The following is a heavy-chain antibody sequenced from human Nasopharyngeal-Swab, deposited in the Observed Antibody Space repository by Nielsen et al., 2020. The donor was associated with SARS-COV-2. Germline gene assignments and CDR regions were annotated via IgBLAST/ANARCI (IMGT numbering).Heavy chain of an antibody. D-gene: IGHD6-19*01. CDR1: GITRSTRKVG. CDR2: LYWDDDN. Sequence: SGPTVVKPSQTVTLTCTFSGITRSTRKVGVSWGRQLPGKALEWLALLYWDDDNRYNPSLKNRITITRDTSKNQVVLTMTNMDPVDTATYYCVHSTGWRLDYWGQGTLVTVSS. CDR3: VHSTGWRLDY. J-gene: IGHJ4*02. V-gene: IGHV2-5*02.